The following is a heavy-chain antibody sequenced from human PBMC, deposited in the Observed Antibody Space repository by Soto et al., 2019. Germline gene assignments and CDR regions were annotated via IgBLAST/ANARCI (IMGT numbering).Heavy chain of an antibody. V-gene: IGHV3-30-3*01. Sequence: GGSLRLSCAASGFTFSSYAMHWVRQAPGKGLEWVAVISYDGSNKYYADSVKGRFTISRDNSKSTLYLQMNSLRAEDTAVYYCARIAVGGAFDIWGQGTMVTVSS. CDR1: GFTFSSYA. CDR3: ARIAVGGAFDI. D-gene: IGHD6-19*01. CDR2: ISYDGSNK. J-gene: IGHJ3*02.